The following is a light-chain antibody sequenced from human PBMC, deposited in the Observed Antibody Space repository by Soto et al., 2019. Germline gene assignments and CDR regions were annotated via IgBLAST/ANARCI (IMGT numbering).Light chain of an antibody. CDR1: SGHSSYI. Sequence: QSVLTQSSSASASLGSSVKLTCTLSSGHSSYIIAWHQQQPGKAPRYLMKVEGSGSYNKGSGVPDRFSGSSSGADRYLTISNLQSEDEADYYCETWDSITWVFGGGTKLTVL. J-gene: IGLJ3*02. V-gene: IGLV4-60*03. CDR2: VEGSGSY. CDR3: ETWDSITWV.